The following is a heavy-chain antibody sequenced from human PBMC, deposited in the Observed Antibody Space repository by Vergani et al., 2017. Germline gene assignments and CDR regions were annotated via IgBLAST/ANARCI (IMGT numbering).Heavy chain of an antibody. V-gene: IGHV4-59*01. CDR3: ARVLRARGDYYFDY. CDR2: IYYSGST. D-gene: IGHD2-21*02. Sequence: QLQESGPGLVKPSATLSLTCTVSGGSISSYYWSWIRQPPGKGLEWIGYIYYSGSTNYNPSLKSRVTISVDTSKNQFSLKLSSVTAADTAVYYCARVLRARGDYYFDYWGQGTLVTVSS. CDR1: GGSISSYY. J-gene: IGHJ4*02.